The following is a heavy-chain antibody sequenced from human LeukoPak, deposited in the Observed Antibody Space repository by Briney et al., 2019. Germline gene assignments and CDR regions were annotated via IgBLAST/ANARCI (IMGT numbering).Heavy chain of an antibody. Sequence: PSETQSLTCTVSGGHIDSFFWNWIRQPPGKELEWIGYIDNSGSTKYSPSLKSRITMSRDTSKKQFSLKLTSVTAADTAMYYCASGAGWLIDYWGQGTLVSVSS. CDR1: GGHIDSFF. J-gene: IGHJ4*02. V-gene: IGHV4-4*08. D-gene: IGHD6-19*01. CDR2: IDNSGST. CDR3: ASGAGWLIDY.